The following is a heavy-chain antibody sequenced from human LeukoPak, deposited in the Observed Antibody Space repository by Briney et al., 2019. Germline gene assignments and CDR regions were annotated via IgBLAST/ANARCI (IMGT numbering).Heavy chain of an antibody. D-gene: IGHD7-27*01. V-gene: IGHV3-11*01. CDR2: MSGRGSTI. Sequence: PGGSLRLSCAASGFIFSDYYMTWIRQAPGKGLEWVSHMSGRGSTIYYADSVKGRLTVSRDNAHNSLHLQMNNLRAEDTAIYYCVRDNWGFDSWGHGTLVTVSS. J-gene: IGHJ4*01. CDR3: VRDNWGFDS. CDR1: GFIFSDYY.